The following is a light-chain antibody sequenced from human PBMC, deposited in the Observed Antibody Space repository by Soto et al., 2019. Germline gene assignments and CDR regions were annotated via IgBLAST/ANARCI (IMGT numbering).Light chain of an antibody. CDR1: SDDVGAFNY. J-gene: IGLJ1*01. Sequence: QSALTQPASVSGSPGQSITISCTGTSDDVGAFNYVSWYQQHPGKAPKLMIFEVSRRPSGVSNRFSGSKSGNTASLTISGLQAEDEADYYCTSYANSVNYVFGTRTKLTVL. V-gene: IGLV2-14*01. CDR2: EVS. CDR3: TSYANSVNYV.